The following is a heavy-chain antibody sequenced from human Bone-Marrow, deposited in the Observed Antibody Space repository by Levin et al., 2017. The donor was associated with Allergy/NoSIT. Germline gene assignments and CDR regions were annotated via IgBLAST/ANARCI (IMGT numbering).Heavy chain of an antibody. CDR3: AATKRGYSGYDY. V-gene: IGHV4-30-2*01. D-gene: IGHD5-12*01. Sequence: SQTLSLTCAVSGGSISSGGYSWSWIRQPPGKGLEWIGYIYHSGSTYYNPSLKSRVTISVDRSKNQFSLKLSSVTAADTAVYYCAATKRGYSGYDYWGQGTLVTVSS. CDR2: IYHSGST. J-gene: IGHJ4*02. CDR1: GGSISSGGYS.